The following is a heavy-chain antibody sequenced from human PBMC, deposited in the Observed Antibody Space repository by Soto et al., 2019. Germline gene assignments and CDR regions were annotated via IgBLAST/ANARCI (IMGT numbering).Heavy chain of an antibody. Sequence: SETLSLTCTVSGGSISSSNYYWGWIRQPPGKGLEWIGSIYYSGSTYYNPSLKSRVTISVDTSKNQFSLKLSSVTAADTAVYYCASSGYCSGGTCHPYYFDYWGQGTLVTVS. CDR3: ASSGYCSGGTCHPYYFDY. D-gene: IGHD2-15*01. V-gene: IGHV4-39*01. CDR2: IYYSGST. CDR1: GGSISSSNYY. J-gene: IGHJ4*02.